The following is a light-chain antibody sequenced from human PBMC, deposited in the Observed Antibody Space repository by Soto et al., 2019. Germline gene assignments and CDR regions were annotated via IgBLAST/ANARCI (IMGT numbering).Light chain of an antibody. J-gene: IGLJ2*01. CDR3: SSYTSSSTLV. CDR1: SSDVGAYNY. CDR2: DVS. V-gene: IGLV2-14*03. Sequence: QSALTQPASVSGSPGQSITISCTGTSSDVGAYNYVSWYQQHPGKAPKLMIYDVSIRPSGVSNRFSASKSGNTASLTISGLQAEDEADYYCSSYTSSSTLVFGGGTKVTVL.